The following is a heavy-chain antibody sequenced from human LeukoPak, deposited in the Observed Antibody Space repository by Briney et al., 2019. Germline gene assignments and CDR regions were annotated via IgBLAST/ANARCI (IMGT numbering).Heavy chain of an antibody. Sequence: SEALSLTCTVSGGSISSYYWSWLRQPAGKGLEWIGRIYTSGSTHCNPSLKSRVTMSVDTSKNQFSLKLSSVTAADTAVYYCARKDRYYYYMDVWGKGTTVTVSS. CDR2: IYTSGST. CDR1: GGSISSYY. V-gene: IGHV4-4*07. J-gene: IGHJ6*03. CDR3: ARKDRYYYYMDV.